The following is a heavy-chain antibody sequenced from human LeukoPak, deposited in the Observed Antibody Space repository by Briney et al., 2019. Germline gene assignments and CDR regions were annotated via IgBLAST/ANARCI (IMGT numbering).Heavy chain of an antibody. J-gene: IGHJ4*02. CDR3: ARGTSRLFDY. D-gene: IGHD1-26*01. CDR2: IYYSGST. CDR1: GGSISSYY. Sequence: SETLSLTCTVSGGSISSYYWSSIREPPGKGLGWIGYIYYSGSTNYNPSLKSRVTISVDTSKNQFSLKLSSVTAADTAVYYCARGTSRLFDYCGQGTLVTVSS. V-gene: IGHV4-59*01.